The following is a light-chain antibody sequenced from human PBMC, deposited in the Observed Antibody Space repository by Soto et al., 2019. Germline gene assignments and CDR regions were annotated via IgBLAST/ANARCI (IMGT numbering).Light chain of an antibody. V-gene: IGLV2-8*01. CDR3: SSYAGGNNGV. J-gene: IGLJ3*02. Sequence: QSALTQPPSASGSPGQSLTISCTGTSSDVGAHNYVSWYQQNPGKAPKLMLYDVNKRPSGVPDRFSGSKSGNTASLTVSGLQGEEEADYYCSSYAGGNNGVFGGGTKVTVL. CDR1: SSDVGAHNY. CDR2: DVN.